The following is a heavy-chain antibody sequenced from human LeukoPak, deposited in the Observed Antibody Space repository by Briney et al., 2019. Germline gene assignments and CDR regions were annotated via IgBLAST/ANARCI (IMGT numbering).Heavy chain of an antibody. CDR1: GFTFSSSE. CDR3: ARLTVTTKDAFDI. J-gene: IGHJ3*02. Sequence: PGGSLRLSCAASGFTFSSSEMNWVSQAPGKGLEWVSYIGSSDTTVHYADSVEGRFTISRDNAKNSLYLQMNSLRAEDTAIYYCARLTVTTKDAFDIWGQGTMVIVSS. V-gene: IGHV3-48*03. D-gene: IGHD4-17*01. CDR2: IGSSDTTV.